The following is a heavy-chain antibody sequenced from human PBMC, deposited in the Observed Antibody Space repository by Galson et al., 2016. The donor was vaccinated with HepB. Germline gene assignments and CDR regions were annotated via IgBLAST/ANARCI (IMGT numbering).Heavy chain of an antibody. D-gene: IGHD2-15*01. J-gene: IGHJ4*02. Sequence: TLSLTCTVSGGTISSGGYYWAWIRRPAGKGLKWIGHIHFSGNTNYSPSLKSRATISVDTSKNQFSLKLSSVTSADTAVYYCASFGIWVGYWGPGTLGAVSS. CDR1: GGTISSGGYY. V-gene: IGHV4-61*09. CDR3: ASFGIWVGY. CDR2: IHFSGNT.